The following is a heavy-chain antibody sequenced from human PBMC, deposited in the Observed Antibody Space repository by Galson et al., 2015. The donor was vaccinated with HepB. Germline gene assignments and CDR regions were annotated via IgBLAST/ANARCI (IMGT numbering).Heavy chain of an antibody. CDR2: IWNDGSNK. J-gene: IGHJ3*02. Sequence: SLRLSCAVSGLTFSTYGMHWVRQAPGKGLEWVAVIWNDGSNKNYADSVKGRFSIFRDNSKNMLYLQLNSLRAEDTAVYYCARERINKADEGSAFDIWGQGTMVTVSS. CDR3: ARERINKADEGSAFDI. D-gene: IGHD2-15*01. V-gene: IGHV3-33*01. CDR1: GLTFSTYG.